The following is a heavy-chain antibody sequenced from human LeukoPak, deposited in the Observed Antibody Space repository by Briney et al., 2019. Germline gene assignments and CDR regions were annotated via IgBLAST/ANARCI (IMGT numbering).Heavy chain of an antibody. CDR1: GGSISSYY. J-gene: IGHJ4*02. CDR3: ARADFWSGYRFDY. Sequence: SETLSLTCTVSGGSISSYYGSWIRQPAGKGLEWIGRIYTSGSTDYNPSLKSRVTMSVDKSKNHLSLKLSSVTAADTAVYYCARADFWSGYRFDYWGQGTLVTVSS. D-gene: IGHD3-3*01. V-gene: IGHV4-4*07. CDR2: IYTSGST.